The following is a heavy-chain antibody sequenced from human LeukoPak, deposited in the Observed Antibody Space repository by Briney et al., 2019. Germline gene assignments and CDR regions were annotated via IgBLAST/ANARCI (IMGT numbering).Heavy chain of an antibody. CDR2: INHSGST. D-gene: IGHD3-10*01. CDR1: GGSFSGYY. J-gene: IGHJ5*02. Sequence: SETLSLTCAVYGGSFSGYYWSWIRQPPGKGLEWIGEINHSGSTNYNPSLKSRVTISVDTSKNQFSLKLSSVTAADTAVYYCARHPNYYGSGSYNWFDPWGQGTLVTVSS. V-gene: IGHV4-34*01. CDR3: ARHPNYYGSGSYNWFDP.